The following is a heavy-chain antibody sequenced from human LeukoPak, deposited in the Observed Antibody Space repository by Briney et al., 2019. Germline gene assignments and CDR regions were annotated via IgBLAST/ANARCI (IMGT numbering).Heavy chain of an antibody. CDR1: GFTLSSYG. J-gene: IGHJ6*03. V-gene: IGHV3-30*03. CDR2: ISYDGSNK. CDR3: TTETNDVLRYFDWLPNHYYMDV. Sequence: GRSLRLSCAASGFTLSSYGMHWVRQAPGKGLEWVAVISYDGSNKYYADSVKGRFTISRDNSKNTLYLQMNSLKTEDTAVYYCTTETNDVLRYFDWLPNHYYMDVWGKGTTVTVSS. D-gene: IGHD3-9*01.